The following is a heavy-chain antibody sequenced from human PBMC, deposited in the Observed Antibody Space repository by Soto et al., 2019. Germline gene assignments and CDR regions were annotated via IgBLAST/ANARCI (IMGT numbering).Heavy chain of an antibody. CDR1: GFTFSNYD. CDR3: ARGRLISLYYFDY. V-gene: IGHV3-13*01. CDR2: IGTAGDT. J-gene: IGHJ4*02. Sequence: PGGSLRLSCAASGFTFSNYDMHWVRQVTGKGLECVSTIGTAGDTYYPGSVKGRFTISRENAKNSLYLQMNSLRAEDTAVYYCARGRLISLYYFDYWGQGTLVTVSS. D-gene: IGHD2-15*01.